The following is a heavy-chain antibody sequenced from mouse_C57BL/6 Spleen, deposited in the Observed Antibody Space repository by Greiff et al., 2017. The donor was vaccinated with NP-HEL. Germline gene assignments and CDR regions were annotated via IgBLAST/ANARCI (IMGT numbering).Heavy chain of an antibody. V-gene: IGHV1-15*01. D-gene: IGHD1-1*01. J-gene: IGHJ1*03. Sequence: VKLQESGAELVRPGASVTLSCKASGYTFTDYEMHWVKQTPVHGLEWIGAIDPETGGTAYNQKFKGKAILTADKSSSTAYMELRSLTSEDSAVYYCTRRGPYYYGSSNWYFDVWGTGTTVTVSS. CDR1: GYTFTDYE. CDR2: IDPETGGT. CDR3: TRRGPYYYGSSNWYFDV.